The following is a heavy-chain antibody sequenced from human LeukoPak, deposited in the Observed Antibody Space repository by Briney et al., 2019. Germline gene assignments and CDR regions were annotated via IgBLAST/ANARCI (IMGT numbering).Heavy chain of an antibody. J-gene: IGHJ4*02. Sequence: GGSLRLSCAASGFTFSDYYMTWIRQAPGKGLEWVSYISNSGSTMYYTDSVKGRFTISRDNAKNSLYLQMNSLRAEDTAVYYWARVPPPQFLYSCGYYVEDWGQGTLVTVSS. CDR1: GFTFSDYY. CDR2: ISNSGSTM. V-gene: IGHV3-11*01. D-gene: IGHD3-22*01. CDR3: ARVPPPQFLYSCGYYVED.